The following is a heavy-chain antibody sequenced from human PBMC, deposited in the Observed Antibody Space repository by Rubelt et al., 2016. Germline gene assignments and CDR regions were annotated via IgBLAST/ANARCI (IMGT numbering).Heavy chain of an antibody. CDR2: IIPIFGTA. V-gene: IGHV1-69*06. Sequence: QVQLVQSGAEVKKPGSSVKVSCKASGGTFSSYAISWVRQAPGQGLEWMGGIIPIFGTANYAQKFQGRVTITADKSPSTASLGLSSLRAEDPAVYYVASPPYDMLTGYDYYYGMDVWGQGTTVTVSS. CDR3: ASPPYDMLTGYDYYYGMDV. J-gene: IGHJ6*02. D-gene: IGHD3-9*01. CDR1: GGTFSSYA.